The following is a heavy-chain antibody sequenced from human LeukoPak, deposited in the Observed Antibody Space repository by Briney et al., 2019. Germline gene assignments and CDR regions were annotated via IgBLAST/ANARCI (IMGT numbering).Heavy chain of an antibody. CDR3: ARDIHY. Sequence: GGSLRLSCAASGFTVSSYYMNWVRHAPGNELEWVSVIYTGGGRYYADSVRGRFTISRDTSNNIVFLQMNSLSVDETAVYYWARDIHYWGRGPLVSVSS. CDR2: IYTGGGR. CDR1: GFTVSSYY. V-gene: IGHV3-53*01. J-gene: IGHJ4*02.